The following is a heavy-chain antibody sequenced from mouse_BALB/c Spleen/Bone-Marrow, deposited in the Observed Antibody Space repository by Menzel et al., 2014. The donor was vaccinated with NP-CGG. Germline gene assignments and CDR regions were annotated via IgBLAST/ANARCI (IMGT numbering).Heavy chain of an antibody. J-gene: IGHJ3*01. CDR1: GYSITSGYS. D-gene: IGHD1-1*01. CDR3: ARDYYGWFAY. CDR2: IHYSGST. V-gene: IGHV3-1*02. Sequence: EVKLMESGPDLVKPSQSLSLTCTVTGYSITSGYSWHWIRQVPGNKLEWMGYIHYSGSTNYNPSLKSRISITRDTSKNQFFLQLNSVTTEDTTTYYCARDYYGWFAYWGQGTLVTVSA.